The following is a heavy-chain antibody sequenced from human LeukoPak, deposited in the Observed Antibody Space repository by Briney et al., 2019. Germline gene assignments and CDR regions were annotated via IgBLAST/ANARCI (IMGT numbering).Heavy chain of an antibody. Sequence: GGSLRLSCAASGFTFSSYAMSWVRQAPGKGLEWVSAISGSGGSTYYADSVKGRFTISRDNSKNTLYLQMNSLRAEDTAVYCCAKDRKYSYGNFDYWGQGTLVTVSS. D-gene: IGHD5-18*01. J-gene: IGHJ4*02. CDR1: GFTFSSYA. CDR3: AKDRKYSYGNFDY. CDR2: ISGSGGST. V-gene: IGHV3-23*01.